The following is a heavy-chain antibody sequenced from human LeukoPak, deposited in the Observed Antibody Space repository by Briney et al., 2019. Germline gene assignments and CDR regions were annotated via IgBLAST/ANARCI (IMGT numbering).Heavy chain of an antibody. D-gene: IGHD4-17*01. V-gene: IGHV3-9*01. J-gene: IGHJ2*01. CDR3: AKDPALRTTVTTRSRYFDL. Sequence: GGSLRLSCVVSGFAFNNYAMHWVRHAPGKGLEWVSGISWNSGSIGYADSVKGRFTISRDNAKNSLYLQMNSLRAEDTALYYCAKDPALRTTVTTRSRYFDLWGRGTLVTVSS. CDR1: GFAFNNYA. CDR2: ISWNSGSI.